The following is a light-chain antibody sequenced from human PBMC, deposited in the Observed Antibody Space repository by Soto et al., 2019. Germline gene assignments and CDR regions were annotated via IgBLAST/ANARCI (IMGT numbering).Light chain of an antibody. CDR3: SSYTITSTWV. Sequence: QSALTQPASVSGSPGQSITISCTGTSNDVGAYNSVSWYQQYPGNAPKLMIYEVSNRPSGVSNRFSGSKSANTASLTISGLQAEDEADYYCSSYTITSTWVFGGGTKLTFL. V-gene: IGLV2-14*01. CDR2: EVS. CDR1: SNDVGAYNS. J-gene: IGLJ3*02.